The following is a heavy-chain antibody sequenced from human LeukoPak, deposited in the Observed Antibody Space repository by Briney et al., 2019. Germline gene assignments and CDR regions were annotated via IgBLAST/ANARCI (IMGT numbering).Heavy chain of an antibody. CDR1: GFTFSSYW. V-gene: IGHV3-74*01. J-gene: IGHJ4*02. CDR3: AKDMDSSGYYFDY. Sequence: GGSLRLSCAASGFTFSSYWMHWVRQAPGKGLVWVSHINSDGSSTNYADSVKGRFTISRDNAKNTLYLQMNSLRAEDTAVYYCAKDMDSSGYYFDYWGQGTLVTVSS. CDR2: INSDGSST. D-gene: IGHD3-22*01.